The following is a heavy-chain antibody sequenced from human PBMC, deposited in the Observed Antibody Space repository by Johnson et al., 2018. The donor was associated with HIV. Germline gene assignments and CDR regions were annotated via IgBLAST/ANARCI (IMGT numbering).Heavy chain of an antibody. D-gene: IGHD7-27*01. V-gene: IGHV3-7*05. Sequence: VRLVESGGGLVQPGGSLRLSCAASGFTFSSYWMSWVRQAPGKGLEWVANIKQDGSEKYYVDSVKGRFTISRDNAKNSLYLQMNSLRAEATAVYYCASTLTGDFGAFDIWGQGTMVTVSS. CDR1: GFTFSSYW. CDR2: IKQDGSEK. CDR3: ASTLTGDFGAFDI. J-gene: IGHJ3*02.